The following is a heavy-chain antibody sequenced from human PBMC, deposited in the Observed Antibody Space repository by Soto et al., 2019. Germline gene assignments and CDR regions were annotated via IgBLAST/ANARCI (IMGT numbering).Heavy chain of an antibody. V-gene: IGHV4-39*01. D-gene: IGHD6-6*01. CDR3: ARWSDRYSSSRPYFQGGWFDP. CDR2: IYYSGST. J-gene: IGHJ5*02. Sequence: SETLSLTCTVSGGSISSSSYYWGWIRQPPGKGLEWIGSIYYSGSTYYNPSLKSRVTISVDTSKNQFSLKLSSVTAADTAVYYCARWSDRYSSSRPYFQGGWFDPWGQGTLVTVSS. CDR1: GGSISSSSYY.